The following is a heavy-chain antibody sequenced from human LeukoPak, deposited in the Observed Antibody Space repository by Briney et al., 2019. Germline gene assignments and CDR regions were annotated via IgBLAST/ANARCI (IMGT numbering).Heavy chain of an antibody. CDR2: IWYGGSNK. Sequence: PGGSLRLSCAASGFTFSSYGMHWVRQAPGKGLEWVAVIWYGGSNKYYADSVKGRFTISRENANHSLYLQMNSLRADDTAVYYCARETPVAGTNYYAIDVWGQGTTVTVSS. D-gene: IGHD6-19*01. V-gene: IGHV3-33*08. CDR1: GFTFSSYG. CDR3: ARETPVAGTNYYAIDV. J-gene: IGHJ6*02.